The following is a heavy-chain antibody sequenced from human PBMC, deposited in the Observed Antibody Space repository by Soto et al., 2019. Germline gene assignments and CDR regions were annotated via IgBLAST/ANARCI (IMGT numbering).Heavy chain of an antibody. D-gene: IGHD1-1*01. V-gene: IGHV4-59*08. CDR1: GGSISSYY. J-gene: IGHJ4*02. CDR3: ARRYGYSFDY. Sequence: QVQLQESGPGLVKPSETLSLTCTVSGGSISSYYWSWIRQPPGKGLEWIGYIYYSGSTNYNPSLKCRVTISVDTSKNQFSLNLSSVTAADTAVYYCARRYGYSFDYWGQGTLVTVSS. CDR2: IYYSGST.